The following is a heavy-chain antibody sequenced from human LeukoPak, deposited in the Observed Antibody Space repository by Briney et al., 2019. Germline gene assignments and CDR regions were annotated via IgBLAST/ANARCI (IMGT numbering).Heavy chain of an antibody. CDR3: AKDQEYSSSWYGVYYFDY. CDR2: ISGSGGT. J-gene: IGHJ4*02. CDR1: GFTFSSYA. Sequence: GGSLRLSCAASGFTFSSYAMSWVRQAPGKGLEWVSAISGSGGTYYADSVKGRFTISRDNSKNTLYLQMNSLRAEDTAVYYCAKDQEYSSSWYGVYYFDYWGQGTLVTVSS. V-gene: IGHV3-23*01. D-gene: IGHD6-13*01.